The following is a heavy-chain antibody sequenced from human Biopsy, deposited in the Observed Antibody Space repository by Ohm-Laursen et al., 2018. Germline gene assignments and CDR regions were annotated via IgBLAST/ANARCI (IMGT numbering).Heavy chain of an antibody. V-gene: IGHV4-39*01. J-gene: IGHJ5*02. CDR2: FYNSETT. CDR1: CDSISASTTSY. Sequence: TLSLTCSVSCDSISASTTSYWAWLRQPPGKGLEWIGNFYNSETTFYNPSLKSRVAISVDTSTNQFSLKVSSVTAADTALYYCARHPTGFWFDPWGHGTLVTVSS. CDR3: ARHPTGFWFDP.